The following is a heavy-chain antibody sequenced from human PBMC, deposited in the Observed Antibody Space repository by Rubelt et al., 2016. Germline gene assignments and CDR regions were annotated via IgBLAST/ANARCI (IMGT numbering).Heavy chain of an antibody. V-gene: IGHV4-59*01. CDR3: ARGSGWCLF. Sequence: GTLSLTCTVSGGSISSYYWSWIRQPPGKGLEWIGYIYHSGSTDYNPSLKSRVTISVDTSRNQFSLKLSSVTAADTAVYYCARGSGWCLFWGQGTLVTVSS. CDR2: IYHSGST. CDR1: GGSISSYY. D-gene: IGHD6-19*01. J-gene: IGHJ4*02.